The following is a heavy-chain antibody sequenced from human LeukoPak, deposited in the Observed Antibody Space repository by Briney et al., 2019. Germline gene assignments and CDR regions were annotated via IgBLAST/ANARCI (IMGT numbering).Heavy chain of an antibody. CDR1: GYSISSGYY. J-gene: IGHJ5*02. CDR3: ARKGPYPRGWFDP. V-gene: IGHV4-38-2*01. D-gene: IGHD5-18*01. CDR2: IYHSGYT. Sequence: PSETLSLTCAVSGYSISSGYYWGWIRQPPGKGLEWIGSIYHSGYTYYNPSLKSRVTISVDTSKNQFSLKLSSVTAADTAVYYCARKGPYPRGWFDPWGQGTLVTVSS.